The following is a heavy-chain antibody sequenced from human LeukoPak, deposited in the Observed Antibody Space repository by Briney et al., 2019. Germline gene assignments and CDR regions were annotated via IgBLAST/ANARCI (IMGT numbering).Heavy chain of an antibody. Sequence: GPSVKVSRKASGGTFSSYAISWVRRSPGQALEWMGGIIPIFGTANYAQKFQARVTITADESTSTAYMELSSLRSEDTAVYYCARDLGVDFSDYGDYRHPLHFDYWGQGTLVTVSS. CDR2: IIPIFGTA. J-gene: IGHJ4*02. D-gene: IGHD4-17*01. CDR3: ARDLGVDFSDYGDYRHPLHFDY. V-gene: IGHV1-69*13. CDR1: GGTFSSYA.